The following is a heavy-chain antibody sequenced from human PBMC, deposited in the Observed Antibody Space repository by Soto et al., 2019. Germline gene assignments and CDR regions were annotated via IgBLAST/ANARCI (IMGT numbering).Heavy chain of an antibody. D-gene: IGHD3-10*01. CDR2: IYSGGYT. V-gene: IGHV3-53*01. CDR3: ATQPGGGGY. J-gene: IGHJ4*02. Sequence: EVQLVESGGGLIQPGGSLRLSCAVSGFTVSNNYMSWVRQAPGKGLEGVSVIYSGGYTAYGDSVKGRFTISRDNSKNTHFSQKKSRRADAPAVFFCATQPGGGGYWGQGTLVTVSS. CDR1: GFTVSNNY.